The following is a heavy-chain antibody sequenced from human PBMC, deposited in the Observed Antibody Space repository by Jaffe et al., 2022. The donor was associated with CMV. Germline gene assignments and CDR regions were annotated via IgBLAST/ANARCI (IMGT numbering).Heavy chain of an antibody. J-gene: IGHJ2*01. CDR1: GGSISSYY. Sequence: QVQLQESGPGLVKPSETLSLTCTVSGGSISSYYWSWIRQPAGKGLEWIGRIYTSGSTNYNPSLKSRVTMSVDTSKNQFSLKLSSVTAADTAVYYCARSPGSDYYDSSGYYLSWYFDLWGRGTLVTVSS. CDR3: ARSPGSDYYDSSGYYLSWYFDL. V-gene: IGHV4-4*07. CDR2: IYTSGST. D-gene: IGHD3-22*01.